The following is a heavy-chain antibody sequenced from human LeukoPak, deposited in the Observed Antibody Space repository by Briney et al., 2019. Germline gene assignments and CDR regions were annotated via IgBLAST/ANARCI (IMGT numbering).Heavy chain of an antibody. V-gene: IGHV3-33*01. CDR2: IWRDSSEK. CDR1: EFAFSRHA. Sequence: GGSLRLSCVASEFAFSRHAMHWVRQAPGKGLEWVAVIWRDSSEKHYADSVKGRFTVSRDNSKSKLYLEMTSRRADDTAIYYCARNGSGTNYFDPLDGWGQGTPVTVSS. J-gene: IGHJ4*02. CDR3: ARNGSGTNYFDPLDG. D-gene: IGHD1-26*01.